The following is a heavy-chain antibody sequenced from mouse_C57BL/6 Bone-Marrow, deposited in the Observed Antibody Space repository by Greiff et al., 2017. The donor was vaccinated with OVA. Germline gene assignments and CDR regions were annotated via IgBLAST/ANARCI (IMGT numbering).Heavy chain of an antibody. Sequence: EVKLQESGPELVKPGASVKIPCKASGYTFTDYYMDWVKQSPGKSLEWIGAIHPKNGGTIYNQQLKGKATLTVDKSTSAAYMERRSLTAEDSAYYYCARGYSMDYWGQGTTVTVSS. CDR1: GYTFTDYY. CDR2: IHPKNGGT. CDR3: ARGYSMDY. J-gene: IGHJ4*01. V-gene: IGHV1-18*01.